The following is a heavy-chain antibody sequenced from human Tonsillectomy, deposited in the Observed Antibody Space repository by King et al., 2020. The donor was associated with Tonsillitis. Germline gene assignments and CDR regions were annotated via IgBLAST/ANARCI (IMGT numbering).Heavy chain of an antibody. CDR1: GFSFSNAW. D-gene: IGHD1-26*01. Sequence: QLVQSGGGLVKPGGSLRLSCAASGFSFSNAWMSWVRQAPGKGLEWVGRIKSKTDGGTTDYAAPVKGRFTISRDDSENTLYLQMNSLKTEDTAVYYCTTTTGVGDTNDIDAFDIWGQGTMVIVSS. J-gene: IGHJ3*02. CDR2: IKSKTDGGTT. CDR3: TTTTGVGDTNDIDAFDI. V-gene: IGHV3-15*01.